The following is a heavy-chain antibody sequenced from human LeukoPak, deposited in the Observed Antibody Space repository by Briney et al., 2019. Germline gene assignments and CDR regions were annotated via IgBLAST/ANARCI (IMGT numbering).Heavy chain of an antibody. V-gene: IGHV4-30-4*08. CDR2: IYYSGST. CDR3: ARDSVGANPPAFDI. Sequence: PSQTLSLTCTVSGGSISSGDYYWSWIRQPPGKGLEWIGYIYYSGSTYYNPSLKSRVTISVDTSKNQFSLKLSSVTAADTAVYYCARDSVGANPPAFDIWGQGTMATVSS. D-gene: IGHD1-26*01. J-gene: IGHJ3*02. CDR1: GGSISSGDYY.